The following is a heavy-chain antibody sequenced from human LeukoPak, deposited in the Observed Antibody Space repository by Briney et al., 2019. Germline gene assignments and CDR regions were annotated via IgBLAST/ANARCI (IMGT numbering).Heavy chain of an antibody. CDR3: AREEAYCGGDCFFDY. CDR2: IIPILGIA. CDR1: GGTFSSYA. V-gene: IGHV1-69*04. J-gene: IGHJ4*02. D-gene: IGHD2-21*02. Sequence: SVKVSCKASGGTFSSYAISWVRQAPGQGLEWMGRIIPILGIANYAQKFQGRVTITADKSTSTAYMELSSLRSEDTAVYYCAREEAYCGGDCFFDYWGQGTLVTVSS.